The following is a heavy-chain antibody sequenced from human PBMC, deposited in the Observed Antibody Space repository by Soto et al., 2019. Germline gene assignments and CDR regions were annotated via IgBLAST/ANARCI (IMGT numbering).Heavy chain of an antibody. D-gene: IGHD2-15*01. Sequence: EVQLVESGGGLVQPGRSLRLSCAASGFTFDDYAMHWVRQAPGKGLEWVSGISWNSGSIGYAGSVKGRFTISRDNAKNSLSLQMNSLRAEDTALYYCAKGGVVVVVDATWFDPWGQGTLVTVSS. CDR3: AKGGVVVVVDATWFDP. V-gene: IGHV3-9*01. J-gene: IGHJ5*02. CDR1: GFTFDDYA. CDR2: ISWNSGSI.